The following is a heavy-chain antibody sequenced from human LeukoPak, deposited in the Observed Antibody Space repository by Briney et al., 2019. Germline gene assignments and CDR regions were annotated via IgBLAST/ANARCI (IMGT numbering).Heavy chain of an antibody. CDR3: ARITGYSSGWSFDY. Sequence: GESLKISCKASGYSFAKYWIGWVRQMSGKGLEWMGIIYPGDSDTRYSPSFQGQVTISADKSISTAYLQWSSLKASDTAMYYCARITGYSSGWSFDYWGQGTLVTVSS. CDR1: GYSFAKYW. D-gene: IGHD6-19*01. J-gene: IGHJ4*02. CDR2: IYPGDSDT. V-gene: IGHV5-51*01.